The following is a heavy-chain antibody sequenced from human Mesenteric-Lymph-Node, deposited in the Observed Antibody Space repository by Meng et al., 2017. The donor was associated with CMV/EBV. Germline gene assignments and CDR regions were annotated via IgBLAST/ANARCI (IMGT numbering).Heavy chain of an antibody. CDR1: GGSISSSSYY. CDR2: IYYSGST. V-gene: IGHV4-39*07. J-gene: IGHJ4*02. CDR3: ARVTPHPGLGLN. D-gene: IGHD6-19*01. Sequence: SETLSLTCTVSGGSISSSSYYWGWIRQPPGKGLEWIGSIYYSGSTNCNPSLKSRVTISVDTSRNQFSLTLSSVTAADTAVYYCARVTPHPGLGLNWGQGTLVTVSS.